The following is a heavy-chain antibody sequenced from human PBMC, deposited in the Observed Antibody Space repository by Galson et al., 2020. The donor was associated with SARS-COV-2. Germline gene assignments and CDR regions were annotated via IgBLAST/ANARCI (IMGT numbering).Heavy chain of an antibody. CDR2: IRSDGGNT. Sequence: GGSLRLSCSASGFTFSNYPMHWVRQAPGKGLEYVAAIRSDGGNTYYADSVKGRFIISRDNSKNTLYLQMSSLRSEDTAVYYCAGSAPPLRHSSGWDAWIDPWGQGTLVIGSA. J-gene: IGHJ5*02. CDR3: AGSAPPLRHSSGWDAWIDP. CDR1: GFTFSNYP. D-gene: IGHD6-19*01. V-gene: IGHV3-64D*06.